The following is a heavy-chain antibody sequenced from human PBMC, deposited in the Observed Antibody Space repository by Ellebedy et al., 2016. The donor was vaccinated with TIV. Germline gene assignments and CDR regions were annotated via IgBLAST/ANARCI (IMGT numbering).Heavy chain of an antibody. CDR1: GFTFNSYT. CDR3: ARVEPFYCSSTSCKNLGSDY. V-gene: IGHV3-21*01. CDR2: ISSSGSYI. J-gene: IGHJ4*02. Sequence: GGSLGLSXAASGFTFNSYTMNWVRQAPGKGLEWVSSISSSGSYIYYADSVRGRFTISRDNAKNSLYLQMNSLRAEDTAVYYCARVEPFYCSSTSCKNLGSDYWGQGTLVTVSS. D-gene: IGHD2-2*01.